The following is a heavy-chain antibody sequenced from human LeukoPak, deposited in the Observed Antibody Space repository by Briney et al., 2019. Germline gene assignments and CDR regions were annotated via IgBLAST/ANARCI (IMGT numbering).Heavy chain of an antibody. J-gene: IGHJ5*02. D-gene: IGHD3-10*01. CDR2: VYYAGST. CDR1: GDSISIDTYH. CDR3: ARSGWPMGGFDP. Sequence: PSETLSLTCTVSGDSISIDTYHWGWIRQPPGKWLQWIGSVYYAGSTYYNPSLKSRVRISVDTSKDQFYLKLFPVTAADTAMYYCARSGWPMGGFDPWGQGILVTVSS. V-gene: IGHV4-39*01.